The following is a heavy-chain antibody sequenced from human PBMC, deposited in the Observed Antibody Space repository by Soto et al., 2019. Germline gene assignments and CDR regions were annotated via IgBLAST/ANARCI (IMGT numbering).Heavy chain of an antibody. CDR2: VNRSGST. CDR1: GGSFSGYY. V-gene: IGHV4-34*01. J-gene: IGHJ4*02. Sequence: PSETLSLTCAVYGGSFSGYYWSWIRQPPGKGLEWIGEVNRSGSTNYNPSLKSRVTISVDTSKNQFSLKLSSVTAADTAVYYCARDRYSSSWYSDWGQGTLVTVSS. D-gene: IGHD6-13*01. CDR3: ARDRYSSSWYSD.